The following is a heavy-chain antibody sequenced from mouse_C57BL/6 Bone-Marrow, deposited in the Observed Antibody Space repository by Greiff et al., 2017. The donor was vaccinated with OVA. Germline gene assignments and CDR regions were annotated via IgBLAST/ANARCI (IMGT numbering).Heavy chain of an antibody. V-gene: IGHV6-3*01. CDR2: IRLKSDNYAT. D-gene: IGHD1-1*01. CDR3: TGLGSSYHWYLDV. Sequence: EVKVEESGGGLVQPGGSMKLSCVASGFTFSNYWMNWVRQSPEKGLEWVAQIRLKSDNYATHYAESVKGRFTISRDDSKSSVYLQMNNLRAEDTGIFYCTGLGSSYHWYLDVGRRGPALPVPS. J-gene: IGHJ1*03. CDR1: GFTFSNYW.